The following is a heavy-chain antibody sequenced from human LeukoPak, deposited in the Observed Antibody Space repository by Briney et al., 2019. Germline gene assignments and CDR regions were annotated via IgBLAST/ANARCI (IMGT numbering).Heavy chain of an antibody. CDR1: GFTFSSYW. Sequence: PGGSLRLSCAVSGFTFSSYWMSWVRQAPGKGLEWLANIKQDGSEKYYADSVKGRFTIARDNAKSSLYLQMNSLRVEDTAVYYCARDANWGSDYWGQGTLVAVSS. CDR2: IKQDGSEK. J-gene: IGHJ4*02. CDR3: ARDANWGSDY. V-gene: IGHV3-7*04. D-gene: IGHD7-27*01.